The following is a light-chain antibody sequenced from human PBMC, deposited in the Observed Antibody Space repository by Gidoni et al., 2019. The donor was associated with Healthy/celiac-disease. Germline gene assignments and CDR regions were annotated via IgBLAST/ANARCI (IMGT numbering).Light chain of an antibody. CDR3: CSYAGSVV. V-gene: IGLV2-23*01. CDR1: SSDVGSYNL. J-gene: IGLJ2*01. Sequence: QSALTQPASVSGSPGQSITISCTGTSSDVGSYNLVSWYQQPPGKAPKLMIYEGSKRPSGVSNRFSGSKSGNTASLTISGLQAEDEADYYCCSYAGSVVFGGGTKLTV. CDR2: EGS.